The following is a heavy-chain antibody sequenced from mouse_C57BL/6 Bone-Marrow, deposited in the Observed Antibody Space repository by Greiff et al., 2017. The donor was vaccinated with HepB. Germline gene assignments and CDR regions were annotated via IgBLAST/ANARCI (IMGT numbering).Heavy chain of an antibody. V-gene: IGHV6-6*01. D-gene: IGHD1-1*01. CDR2: IRNKANNHAT. J-gene: IGHJ1*03. CDR3: TRGVYYGSSYWYFDV. Sequence: DVMLVESGGGLVQPGGSMKLSCAASGFTFSDAWMDWVRQSPEKGLEWVAEIRNKANNHATYYAESVKGRFTISRDDSKSSVYLQMNSLRAEDTGIYYCTRGVYYGSSYWYFDVWGTGTTVTVSS. CDR1: GFTFSDAW.